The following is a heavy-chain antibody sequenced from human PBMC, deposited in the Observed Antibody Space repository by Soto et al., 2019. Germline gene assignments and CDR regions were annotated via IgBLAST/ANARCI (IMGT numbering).Heavy chain of an antibody. Sequence: GGSLRLSCAASGFTFSSYAMSWVRQAPGKGLEWVSYISSSSSYTNYADSVKGRFTISRDNSKNSLYLQMNSLRAEDTAVYYCATNRDGYKGSFDYWGQGTLVTVSS. CDR1: GFTFSSYA. CDR2: ISSSSSYT. J-gene: IGHJ4*02. D-gene: IGHD5-12*01. V-gene: IGHV3-21*05. CDR3: ATNRDGYKGSFDY.